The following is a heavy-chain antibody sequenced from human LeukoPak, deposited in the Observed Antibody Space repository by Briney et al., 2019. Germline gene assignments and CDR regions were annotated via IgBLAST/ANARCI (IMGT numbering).Heavy chain of an antibody. J-gene: IGHJ4*02. D-gene: IGHD6-13*01. CDR2: IYYSGST. CDR1: GGSIRSYY. CDR3: ARAGLIAPADPLDC. Sequence: SETLSLTCTVSGGSIRSYYWSWIRQPPGKGLEWICSIYYSGSTNYSPSLKSRVTISVDASKNQFSLKLRSVTAADTAVYYCARAGLIAPADPLDCWGQGTLVTVSS. V-gene: IGHV4-59*01.